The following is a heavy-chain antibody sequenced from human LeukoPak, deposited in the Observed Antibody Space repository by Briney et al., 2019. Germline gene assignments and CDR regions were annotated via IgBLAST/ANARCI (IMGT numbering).Heavy chain of an antibody. Sequence: PETLSLTCTVSGVSMSAYQWSWVRQSPEKGLEWIGCINTKGETSYNPSLKSRVTTSVDTSKSQFSLRLTSVTAADTAVYYCATSNDAKIAPFDHWGQGAPVTVSS. CDR2: INTKGET. CDR3: ATSNDAKIAPFDH. D-gene: IGHD2-21*01. CDR1: GVSMSAYQ. V-gene: IGHV4-4*09. J-gene: IGHJ4*02.